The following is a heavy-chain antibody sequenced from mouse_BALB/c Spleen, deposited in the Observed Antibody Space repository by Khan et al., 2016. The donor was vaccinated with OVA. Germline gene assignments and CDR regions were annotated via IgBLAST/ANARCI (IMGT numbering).Heavy chain of an antibody. CDR3: ARPPYFSYAMDN. CDR1: GHTFTNYG. Sequence: QIQLVQSGPELKKPGETVKISCKASGHTFTNYGMNWVKQAPGKGLKWMDWINTYTGEPTYADDFNGRFAFSLETSASTAYLQINNLKNEDTATYFCARPPYFSYAMDNWGQGTSVTVSS. J-gene: IGHJ4*01. CDR2: INTYTGEP. V-gene: IGHV9-3-1*01. D-gene: IGHD2-10*01.